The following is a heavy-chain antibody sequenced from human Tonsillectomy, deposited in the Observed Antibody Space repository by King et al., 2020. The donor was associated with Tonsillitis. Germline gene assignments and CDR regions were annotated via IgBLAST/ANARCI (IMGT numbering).Heavy chain of an antibody. Sequence: VQLVESGGGVVQPGRSRRLSCAASGFTFSSYAMHWVRQAPGKGLEWVAFISFDGSNRYYADSVKGRFTISRDNSKNTLYLQMNSLRDEDTAVYYCARRDGALEYYYYGMDVWGQGTTVTVSS. CDR2: ISFDGSNR. D-gene: IGHD4-17*01. CDR3: ARRDGALEYYYYGMDV. V-gene: IGHV3-30-3*01. J-gene: IGHJ6*02. CDR1: GFTFSSYA.